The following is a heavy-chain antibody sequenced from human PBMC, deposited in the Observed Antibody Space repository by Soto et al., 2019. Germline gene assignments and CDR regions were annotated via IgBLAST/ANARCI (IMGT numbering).Heavy chain of an antibody. CDR2: IIPIFGTA. D-gene: IGHD3-9*01. CDR1: GGTFSSYA. J-gene: IGHJ5*02. Sequence: QVQLVQSGAEVKKPGSSVKVSCKASGGTFSSYAISWVRQAPGQGLEWMGGIIPIFGTANYAQKFQGRVTITAYKSTSTAYMELSSLRSDDTAVYYCARVGYRTYYDILSGTDPGFYPWGHGTLVTVSS. V-gene: IGHV1-69*06. CDR3: ARVGYRTYYDILSGTDPGFYP.